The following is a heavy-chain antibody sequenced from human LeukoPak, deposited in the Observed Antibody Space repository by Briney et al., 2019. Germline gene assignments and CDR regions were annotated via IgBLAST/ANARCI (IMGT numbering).Heavy chain of an antibody. CDR3: AREGYSSSRGGNWFDP. J-gene: IGHJ5*02. Sequence: SETLSLTCTVSGGSISSYYWSWIRQPPGKGLEWIGYIYYSGSTNYNPSLKSRVTISVDTSKNQFSLKLSSVTAADTAVYYCAREGYSSSRGGNWFDPWGQGTLVTVSS. V-gene: IGHV4-59*12. CDR1: GGSISSYY. D-gene: IGHD6-6*01. CDR2: IYYSGST.